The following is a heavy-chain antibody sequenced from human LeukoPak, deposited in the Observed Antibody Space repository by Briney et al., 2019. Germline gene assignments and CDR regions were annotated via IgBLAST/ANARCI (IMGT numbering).Heavy chain of an antibody. J-gene: IGHJ4*02. Sequence: LETLSLTCSVSGGSISTSPYYWGWIRQPPRKGLEWIGDIYYSGNTYYNPSLKSRVTISVDTSKNQVSLKVTSVTAADTALYYCTRRPAYDILTGYPQYYFDYWGQGALVTVSS. CDR3: TRRPAYDILTGYPQYYFDY. CDR2: IYYSGNT. D-gene: IGHD3-9*01. V-gene: IGHV4-39*01. CDR1: GGSISTSPYY.